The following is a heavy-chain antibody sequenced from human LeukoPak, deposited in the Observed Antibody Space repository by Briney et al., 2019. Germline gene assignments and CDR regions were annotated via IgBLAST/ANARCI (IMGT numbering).Heavy chain of an antibody. Sequence: SETLSLTCAVYGGSFSGYYWSWIRQPPGKGLEWIGEINHSGSTNYNPSLKSRVTISVDTSKNQFFLKLSSVTAADTAVYYCARGSRYCTNGVCYLERYYYYYGMDVWGQGTTVTVSS. CDR3: ARGSRYCTNGVCYLERYYYYYGMDV. CDR2: INHSGST. J-gene: IGHJ6*02. CDR1: GGSFSGYY. V-gene: IGHV4-34*01. D-gene: IGHD2-8*01.